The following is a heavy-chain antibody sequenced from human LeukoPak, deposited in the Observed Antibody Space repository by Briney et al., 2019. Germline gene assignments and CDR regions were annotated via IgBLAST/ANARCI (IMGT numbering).Heavy chain of an antibody. J-gene: IGHJ3*01. CDR3: ARDWLAGNPYHAFDL. CDR2: ISDSGGRT. CDR1: GITLSNYG. D-gene: IGHD3-22*01. V-gene: IGHV3-23*01. Sequence: PGGSLRLSCAVSGITLSNYGMSWVRQAPGKGLEWVAGISDSGGRTNYADSVKGRFSISRDNAKNSLYLQMNSLRAEDTAVYYCARDWLAGNPYHAFDLWGKGTMVTVSS.